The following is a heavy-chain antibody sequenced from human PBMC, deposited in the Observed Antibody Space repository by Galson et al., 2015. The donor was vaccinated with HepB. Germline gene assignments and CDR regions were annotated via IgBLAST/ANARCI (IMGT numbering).Heavy chain of an antibody. CDR1: GGSISSYY. J-gene: IGHJ5*02. Sequence: LTCTVSGGSISSYYWNWIRKPPGRGLEWIGYIHYSGSTAYNPSLKSRVTISADTSKSQFSLKLNSVTAADAAVYYCARGTSYSSGWYPPFDPWGQGTLVTVSS. D-gene: IGHD6-19*01. CDR3: ARGTSYSSGWYPPFDP. CDR2: IHYSGST. V-gene: IGHV4-59*01.